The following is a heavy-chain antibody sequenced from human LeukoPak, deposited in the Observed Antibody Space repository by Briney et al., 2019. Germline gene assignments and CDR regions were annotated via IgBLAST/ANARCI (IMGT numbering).Heavy chain of an antibody. CDR2: FSGSGGNT. V-gene: IGHV3-23*01. CDR3: AKEWTVTTKIDS. CDR1: GFTFSSYA. Sequence: GGSLRLSYAASGFTFSSYAMRWVRQAPGKGLGGVAAFSGSGGNTYYADSVKGRFTISRDNSKNPLYLQMNSLRAEDTAVYFCAKEWTVTTKIDSWGQGTLVTVSS. J-gene: IGHJ4*02. D-gene: IGHD4-11*01.